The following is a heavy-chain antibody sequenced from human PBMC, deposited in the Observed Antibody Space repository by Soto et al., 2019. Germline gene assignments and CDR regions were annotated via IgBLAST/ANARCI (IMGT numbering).Heavy chain of an antibody. J-gene: IGHJ6*02. CDR3: TRHADGAQYYYYYGMEV. V-gene: IGHV3-7*03. Sequence: GGSLRLSCSACGFTFSSYSMNWVRQAPGKGLEWVANIKQDGSEQFYVDSVKGRFTISRDNAKNSLYLQMNSLRAEDTAVYYCTRHADGAQYYYYYGMEVWGQGTTVTVSS. D-gene: IGHD4-17*01. CDR1: GFTFSSYS. CDR2: IKQDGSEQ.